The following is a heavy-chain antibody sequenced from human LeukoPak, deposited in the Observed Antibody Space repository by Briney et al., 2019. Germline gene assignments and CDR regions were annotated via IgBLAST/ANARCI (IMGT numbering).Heavy chain of an antibody. CDR1: GYTFTGYY. V-gene: IGHV1-2*02. Sequence: ASVKVSCKASGYTFTGYYMHWVRQAPGQGLEWMGWINPNSGGTNYAQKFQGRVTMTRDTSISTAYMELSRLRSDDTAVYYCARDPVATKERGDYWGQGTLVTVSS. J-gene: IGHJ4*02. D-gene: IGHD5-12*01. CDR2: INPNSGGT. CDR3: ARDPVATKERGDY.